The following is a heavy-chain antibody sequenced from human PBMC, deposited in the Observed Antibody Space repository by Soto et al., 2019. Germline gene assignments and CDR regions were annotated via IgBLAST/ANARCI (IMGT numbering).Heavy chain of an antibody. CDR2: VYYGGST. D-gene: IGHD3-16*01. CDR3: ARIPVDTYMIYWSDP. Sequence: SETLSLTCAVSGGSVSSGDYYWTWIRQPPGKGPEWIGYVYYGGSTNYNPSLRSRVTISVEAAKNQYSLRLNSVTAADTAVYHCARIPVDTYMIYWSDPWGQGIPLTVSS. J-gene: IGHJ5*02. CDR1: GGSVSSGDYY. V-gene: IGHV4-61*08.